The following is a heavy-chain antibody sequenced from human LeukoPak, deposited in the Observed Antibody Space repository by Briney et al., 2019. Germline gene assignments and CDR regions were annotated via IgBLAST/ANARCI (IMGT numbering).Heavy chain of an antibody. CDR2: ISSSGSTI. CDR1: GFTFSDYY. D-gene: IGHD6-13*01. CDR3: ARAFHSSSWYLDY. J-gene: IGHJ4*02. Sequence: GGSLRLSCAASGFTFSDYYMSWIRQAPGKGLEWVSYISSSGSTIYYADSVKGRFTISRDNAKNSLYLQMNSLRAEDTAVYYCARAFHSSSWYLDYWGQGTLVTVSS. V-gene: IGHV3-11*04.